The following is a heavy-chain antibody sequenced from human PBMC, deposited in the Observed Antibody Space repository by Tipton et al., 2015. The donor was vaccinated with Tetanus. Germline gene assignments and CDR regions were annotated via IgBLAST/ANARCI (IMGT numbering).Heavy chain of an antibody. CDR1: GGSFSPYY. V-gene: IGHV4-34*01. D-gene: IGHD7-27*01. J-gene: IGHJ2*01. Sequence: TLSLTCTVSGGSFSPYYWNWVRQSPGKGLEWIGEISHSGSSSYSPSLKSRVTISVDTSKNQFSLRLRSVAAADTAVYYCARLFNWGSGYFFFDLWGRGTLVTVSS. CDR3: ARLFNWGSGYFFFDL. CDR2: ISHSGSS.